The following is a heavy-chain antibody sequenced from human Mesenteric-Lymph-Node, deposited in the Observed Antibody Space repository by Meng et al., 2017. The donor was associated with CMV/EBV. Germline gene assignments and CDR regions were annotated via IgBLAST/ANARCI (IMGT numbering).Heavy chain of an antibody. J-gene: IGHJ4*02. V-gene: IGHV1-2*02. CDR3: ARGRYDFSSGHFGLGY. CDR1: GYSFTGYF. Sequence: ASVKVSCKATGYSFTGYFIHWVRQAPGQGLEWMGWVNPSTGGMKYAEEFQDRVTMTRDTAMRIAYMELKRLRSDDSALYYCARGRYDFSSGHFGLGYWGQGTLVTVSS. CDR2: VNPSTGGM. D-gene: IGHD3-3*01.